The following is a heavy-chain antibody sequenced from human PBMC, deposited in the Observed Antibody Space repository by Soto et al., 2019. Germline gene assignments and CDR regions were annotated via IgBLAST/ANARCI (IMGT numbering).Heavy chain of an antibody. CDR3: ARDSSSSSVY. CDR1: GFPFSSYA. D-gene: IGHD6-6*01. Sequence: PGGSLRLSCAASGFPFSSYALHWVRQAPGKGLEWVAVISYDGSNKYYADSVKDRFTISRDNSKNTLYLQMNSLRAEDTAVYYCARDSSSSSVYWGKATLVSV. J-gene: IGHJ4*02. CDR2: ISYDGSNK. V-gene: IGHV3-30-3*01.